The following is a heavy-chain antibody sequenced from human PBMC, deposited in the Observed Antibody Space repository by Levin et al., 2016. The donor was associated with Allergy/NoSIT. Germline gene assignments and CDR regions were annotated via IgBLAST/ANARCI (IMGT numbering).Heavy chain of an antibody. CDR2: ISDTAST. CDR3: AREISMIRGVLRAGWFDL. Sequence: SETLSLTCNVSGGSISGYYWSWIRQPPGKDLEWIGYISDTASTNYNPSLKSRVTLSVDTSKSQFSLKLRSVTAADTALYFCAREISMIRGVLRAGWFDLWGQGTQVTVSS. V-gene: IGHV4-59*01. J-gene: IGHJ5*02. CDR1: GGSISGYY. D-gene: IGHD3-10*01.